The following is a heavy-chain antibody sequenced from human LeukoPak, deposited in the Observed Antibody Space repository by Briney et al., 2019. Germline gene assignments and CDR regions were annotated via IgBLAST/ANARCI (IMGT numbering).Heavy chain of an antibody. Sequence: ASVKVSCKGSGYTFTSYYIHWVRQAPGQGGERMGIINPSGCSTSYAQKFQGRVTMTRDTSTSTVYMELSSLRSEDTAVYYCARVQLDSSSSALDYWGQGTLVTVSS. V-gene: IGHV1-46*01. CDR1: GYTFTSYY. J-gene: IGHJ4*02. CDR3: ARVQLDSSSSALDY. CDR2: INPSGCST. D-gene: IGHD6-6*01.